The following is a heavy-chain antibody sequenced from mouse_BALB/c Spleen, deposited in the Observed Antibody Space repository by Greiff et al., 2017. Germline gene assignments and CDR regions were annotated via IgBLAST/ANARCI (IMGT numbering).Heavy chain of an antibody. CDR1: GFSFTSYG. Sequence: VHLVESGPGLVQPSQSLSITCTVSGFSFTSYGVHWVRQAPGKGLEWLGVIWSGGSTDYYAAFISRLSISKDNSKSHVFFKMNRLQDNDTAIYYCARNSGYWFAYWGQGTLVTVSA. J-gene: IGHJ3*01. V-gene: IGHV2-2*02. CDR3: ARNSGYWFAY. CDR2: IWSGGST.